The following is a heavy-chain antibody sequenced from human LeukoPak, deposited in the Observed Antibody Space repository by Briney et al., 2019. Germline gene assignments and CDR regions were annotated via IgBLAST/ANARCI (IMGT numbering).Heavy chain of an antibody. J-gene: IGHJ4*02. V-gene: IGHV3-23*01. CDR1: GFTFSSNA. CDR3: VKGALGSPWDY. CDR2: ISGSGSST. Sequence: GGSLRLSCAASGFTFSSNAMSWVRQAPGKGLEWVSAISGSGSSTYYADSVKGRFTISRDNSKNTLCLQFSSLRDEDTAVYYCVKGALGSPWDYWGQGALVTVSS.